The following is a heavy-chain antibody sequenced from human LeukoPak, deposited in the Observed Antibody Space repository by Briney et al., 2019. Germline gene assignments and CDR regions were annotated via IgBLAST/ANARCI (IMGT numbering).Heavy chain of an antibody. CDR1: GFTFSSYA. Sequence: GGSLRLSCAASGFTFSSYAMHWVRQAPGKGLEWVAVISYDGSNKYYADSVKGRFTISRDNSKNTLYLQMNSLRAEDTAVYYCASTGPSMIRDYWGQGTLVTVSS. CDR3: ASTGPSMIRDY. D-gene: IGHD3-22*01. V-gene: IGHV3-30*04. J-gene: IGHJ4*02. CDR2: ISYDGSNK.